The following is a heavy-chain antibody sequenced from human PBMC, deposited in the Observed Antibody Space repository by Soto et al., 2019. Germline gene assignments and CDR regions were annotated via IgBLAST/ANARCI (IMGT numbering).Heavy chain of an antibody. V-gene: IGHV1-18*01. Sequence: QVQLVQSGAEVKKPGASVKVSCKASGYTFTTYGISWVRQAPGQGLEWMGWISTYNGDTNYAQKVQGRVTMTADTSTRTAYMELRSLRSDDTAVYYCARDLLYCGGYCYQDAFDIGGQGTMVTVSS. J-gene: IGHJ3*02. D-gene: IGHD2-21*02. CDR2: ISTYNGDT. CDR3: ARDLLYCGGYCYQDAFDI. CDR1: GYTFTTYG.